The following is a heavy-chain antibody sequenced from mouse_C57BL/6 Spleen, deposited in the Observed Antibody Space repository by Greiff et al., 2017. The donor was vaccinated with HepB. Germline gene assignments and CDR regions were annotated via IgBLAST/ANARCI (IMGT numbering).Heavy chain of an antibody. CDR1: GYTFTSYW. Sequence: VQLKQPGAELVMPGASVKLSCKASGYTFTSYWMHWVKQRPGQGLEWIGEIDPSDSYTNYNQKFKGKSTLTVDKSSSTAYMQLSSLTAEDSAVYYCARGGGYDYWGQGTTLTVSS. V-gene: IGHV1-69*01. J-gene: IGHJ2*01. CDR2: IDPSDSYT. D-gene: IGHD1-1*02. CDR3: ARGGGYDY.